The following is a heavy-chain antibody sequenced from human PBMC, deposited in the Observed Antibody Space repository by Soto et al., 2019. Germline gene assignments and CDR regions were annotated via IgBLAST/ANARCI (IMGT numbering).Heavy chain of an antibody. CDR2: ICGGDRPT. J-gene: IGHJ4*02. V-gene: IGHV3-23*01. D-gene: IGHD2-21*01. Sequence: EVQLLQSGGGVVQPGGSLRLSCTASGFTFSNYAMRWIRQAPGKGRWWVSAICGGDRPTYYADSVKGRCTVSRENSKKTVYLDMTGLSDADTGVYYCAKRGTYSGDDCWGQGALVTVSS. CDR1: GFTFSNYA. CDR3: AKRGTYSGDDC.